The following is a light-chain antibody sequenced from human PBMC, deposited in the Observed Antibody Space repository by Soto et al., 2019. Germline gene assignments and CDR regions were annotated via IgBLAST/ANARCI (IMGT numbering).Light chain of an antibody. CDR2: AAS. V-gene: IGKV1-39*01. CDR3: QQSFGTPVT. J-gene: IGKJ5*01. CDR1: QTISRF. Sequence: DIQMTQSPSSLSAFVGDRVTITCRASQTISRFLNWYQQKPGKAPKLLINAASSLQGGVPSRFSGTGSGTDFTLTITSLQPEDFAIYYCQQSFGTPVTFGQGTRLEIK.